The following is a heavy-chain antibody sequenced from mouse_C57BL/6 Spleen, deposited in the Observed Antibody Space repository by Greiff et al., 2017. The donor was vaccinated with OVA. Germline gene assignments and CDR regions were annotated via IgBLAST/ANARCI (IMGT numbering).Heavy chain of an antibody. CDR3: ARKDLLFDYFDY. J-gene: IGHJ2*01. V-gene: IGHV5-17*01. Sequence: EVKLVESGGGLVKPGGSLKLSCAASGFTFSDYGMHWVRQAPEKGLEWVAYISSGSSTIYYADTVKGRFTISRDNAKNTLFLQMTSLRSEDTAMYYCARKDLLFDYFDYWGQGTTLTVSS. CDR2: ISSGSSTI. CDR1: GFTFSDYG. D-gene: IGHD2-1*01.